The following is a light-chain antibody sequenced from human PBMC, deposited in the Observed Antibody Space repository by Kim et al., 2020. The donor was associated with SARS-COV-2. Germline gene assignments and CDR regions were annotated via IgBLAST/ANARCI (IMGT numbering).Light chain of an antibody. CDR3: QQYDRPPVT. Sequence: SPGEKATLSCRANQSPSSPYLAWYQQRHGQAPSLLISRASLRATGVPDRFSGSGSGTDFTLTISRVETEDSAMYYCQQYDRPPVTFGPGTKVDIK. V-gene: IGKV3-20*01. CDR2: RAS. J-gene: IGKJ3*01. CDR1: QSPSSPY.